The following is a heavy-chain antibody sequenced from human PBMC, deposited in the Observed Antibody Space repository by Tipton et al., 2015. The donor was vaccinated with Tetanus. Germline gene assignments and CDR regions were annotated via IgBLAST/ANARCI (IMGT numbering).Heavy chain of an antibody. D-gene: IGHD2-15*01. CDR3: AKAYCSGNSCYQSLDAFDI. J-gene: IGHJ3*02. CDR2: ISISGDSS. V-gene: IGHV3-23*01. CDR1: GFTFSSYA. Sequence: SLRLSCAASGFTFSSYAMSWVRQAPGKGLEWVSGISISGDSSYYADSVKGRFRISRDNSKNTLYLQMNSLRDEDTAIYYCAKAYCSGNSCYQSLDAFDIWGQGTMVTVSS.